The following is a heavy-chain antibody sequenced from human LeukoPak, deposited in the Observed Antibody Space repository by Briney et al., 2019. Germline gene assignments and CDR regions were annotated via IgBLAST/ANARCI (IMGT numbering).Heavy chain of an antibody. V-gene: IGHV4-38-2*01. J-gene: IGHJ4*02. CDR3: ARLSYSFWTGNY. CDR1: GYSISSGYY. Sequence: PSETLSLTCSVSGYSISSGYYWGWIRQPPGKGLEWIGSIYHSGNTFYNPSLKSRVTMSIDMSENQFSLKLSSVTASDTAVYFCARLSYSFWTGNYWGQGILVTVSS. D-gene: IGHD3/OR15-3a*01. CDR2: IYHSGNT.